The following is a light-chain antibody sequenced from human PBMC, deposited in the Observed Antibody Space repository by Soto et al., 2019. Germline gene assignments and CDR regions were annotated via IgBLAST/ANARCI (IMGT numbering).Light chain of an antibody. Sequence: EIVLTQSPDTLSLSPGERATLSCRASQSVSSSSLTWYQQKPGQAPRFLIYGASNRAIGIPDRFSGSGSETDFTLAICRLEPEDFAVYYCQQYGDSSYTFGRGTKLEMK. J-gene: IGKJ2*01. CDR1: QSVSSSS. CDR3: QQYGDSSYT. V-gene: IGKV3-20*01. CDR2: GAS.